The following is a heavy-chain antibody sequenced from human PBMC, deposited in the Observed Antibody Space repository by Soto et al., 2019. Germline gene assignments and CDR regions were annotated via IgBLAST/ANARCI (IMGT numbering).Heavy chain of an antibody. CDR1: GFTFSSYA. D-gene: IGHD3-22*01. J-gene: IGHJ3*02. V-gene: IGHV3-21*01. CDR2: ISSSSSYI. Sequence: PGGSLRLSCAASGFTFSSYAMHWVRQAPGKGLEWVSSISSSSSYIYYADSVKGRFTISRDNAKNSLYLQMNSLRAEDTAVYYCARDRSSGYYYNAFDIWGQGTMVTVSS. CDR3: ARDRSSGYYYNAFDI.